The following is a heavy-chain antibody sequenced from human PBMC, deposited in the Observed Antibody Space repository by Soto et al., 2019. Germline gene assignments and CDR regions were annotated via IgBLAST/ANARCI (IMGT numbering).Heavy chain of an antibody. Sequence: GAAQKISWKGTGYRFTSYLIGSLRQMPGKGLEWMGIIYPGHSDTRYSPSFQGQVTISADKSISTAYLQWSSLKASDTAMYYCARYYHDSRGYLAAFDIWGQGTMVTVSS. CDR3: ARYYHDSRGYLAAFDI. CDR2: IYPGHSDT. J-gene: IGHJ3*02. V-gene: IGHV5-51*01. CDR1: GYRFTSYL. D-gene: IGHD3-22*01.